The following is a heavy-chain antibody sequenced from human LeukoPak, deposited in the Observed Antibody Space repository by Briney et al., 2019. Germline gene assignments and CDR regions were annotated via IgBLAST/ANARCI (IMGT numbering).Heavy chain of an antibody. CDR2: IYYSGST. D-gene: IGHD2-2*01. CDR1: GGSFSSGNYY. CDR3: ARGGCSSTSCSDFDY. J-gene: IGHJ4*02. Sequence: SETLSLTCIVSGGSFSSGNYYWSWIRQPPGKGLEWIGYIYYSGSTNYNPSLKSRVTISVDTSKNQFSLKLSSVTAADTAVYYCARGGCSSTSCSDFDYWGQGTLVTVSS. V-gene: IGHV4-61*01.